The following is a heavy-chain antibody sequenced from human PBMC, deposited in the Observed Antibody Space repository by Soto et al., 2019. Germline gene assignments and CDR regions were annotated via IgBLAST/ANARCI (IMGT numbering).Heavy chain of an antibody. D-gene: IGHD2-21*02. V-gene: IGHV4-30-4*01. Sequence: QVQLQESGPGLVKPSQTLSLTCTVSGGSISSGDYYWSWIRQPPGKGLEWIGYIYYSGSTYYNPFLKSRVTISVDTSKNQFSLKLSSVTAADTAVYYCAREKYCGGDCYPTFDYWGQGTLVTVSS. CDR1: GGSISSGDYY. CDR3: AREKYCGGDCYPTFDY. CDR2: IYYSGST. J-gene: IGHJ4*02.